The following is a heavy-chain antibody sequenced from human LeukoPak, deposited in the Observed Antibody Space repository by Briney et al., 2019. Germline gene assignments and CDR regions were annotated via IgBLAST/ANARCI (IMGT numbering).Heavy chain of an antibody. J-gene: IGHJ4*02. CDR1: GFTFSSYA. D-gene: IGHD1-26*01. CDR2: ISSNGGST. V-gene: IGHV3-64*01. CDR3: AREVFSGSYYDS. Sequence: PGGSLRLSCAASGFTFSSYAMHWVRQAPGKGLEYVSAISSNGGSTYYANSVKGRFTISRDNSKNTLYLQMGSLRAEDMAVYYCAREVFSGSYYDSWGQGTLVTVSS.